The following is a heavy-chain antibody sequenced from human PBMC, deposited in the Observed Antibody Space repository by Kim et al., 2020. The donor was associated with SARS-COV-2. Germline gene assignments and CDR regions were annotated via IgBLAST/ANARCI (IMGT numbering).Heavy chain of an antibody. CDR3: ARQGGMLGIVATMVVDY. V-gene: IGHV4-38-2*02. D-gene: IGHD5-12*01. J-gene: IGHJ4*02. Sequence: SETLSLTCTVSGYSISSGYYWGWIRQPPGKGLEWIGSIYHSGSTYYNPSLKSRVTISVDTSKNQFSLKLSSVTAADTAVYYCARQGGMLGIVATMVVDYWGQGTLVTVSS. CDR2: IYHSGST. CDR1: GYSISSGYY.